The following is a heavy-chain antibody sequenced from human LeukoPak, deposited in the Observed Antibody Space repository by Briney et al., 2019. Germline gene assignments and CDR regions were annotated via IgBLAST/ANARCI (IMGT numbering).Heavy chain of an antibody. V-gene: IGHV3-30*14. CDR2: ISYDGSNK. CDR1: GFTFSSYA. Sequence: GGSLRLSCAASGFTFSSYAMHWARQAPGKGLEWVAVISYDGSNKYYADSVKGRFTISRDNSKNILYLQMNSLRAEDTAVYFCARLGPVNKDHYIDVGGKGTTVTISS. D-gene: IGHD4-17*01. CDR3: ARLGPVNKDHYIDV. J-gene: IGHJ6*03.